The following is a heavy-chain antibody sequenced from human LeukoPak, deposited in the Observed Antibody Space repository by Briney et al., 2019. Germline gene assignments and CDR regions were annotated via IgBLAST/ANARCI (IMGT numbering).Heavy chain of an antibody. D-gene: IGHD1-26*01. CDR1: GYTFTDYY. CDR2: INPNSGGT. Sequence: ASVKVSCKASGYTFTDYYIHWVRQAPGQGLEWIGWINPNSGGTNYAQKFQGRVTMTRDTSISTAYMELSRLRSDDTAVYYCASVIVGATGSWFDPWGQGTLVTVSS. CDR3: ASVIVGATGSWFDP. V-gene: IGHV1-2*02. J-gene: IGHJ5*02.